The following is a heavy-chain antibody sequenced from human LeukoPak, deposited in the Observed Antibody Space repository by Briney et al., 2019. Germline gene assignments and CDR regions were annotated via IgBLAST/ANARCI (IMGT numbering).Heavy chain of an antibody. J-gene: IGHJ6*02. Sequence: PGRSLRLSCAASGFTFSIYWMRSVRHGPGKGLWWVSRINSIGSSTTYADSVKGRFTISRDNAKNTLYLQMNRLRAEDTAVYYCARGSYSHYGMDVWGQGTTVTVSS. CDR3: ARGSYSHYGMDV. V-gene: IGHV3-74*03. CDR2: INSIGSST. CDR1: GFTFSIYW. D-gene: IGHD1-26*01.